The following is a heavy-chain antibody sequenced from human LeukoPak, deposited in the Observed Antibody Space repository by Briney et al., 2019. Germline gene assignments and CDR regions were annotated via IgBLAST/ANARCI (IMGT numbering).Heavy chain of an antibody. D-gene: IGHD3-9*01. Sequence: PGRSLRLSCAASGFTFSSYNMNWVRQAPGKGLEWVSSISSSSSYIYYADSVKGRFTISRDNAKNSLYLQMNSLRAEDTAVYYCARGIHFDWLFYYWGQGTLVTVSS. J-gene: IGHJ4*02. V-gene: IGHV3-21*01. CDR2: ISSSSSYI. CDR3: ARGIHFDWLFYY. CDR1: GFTFSSYN.